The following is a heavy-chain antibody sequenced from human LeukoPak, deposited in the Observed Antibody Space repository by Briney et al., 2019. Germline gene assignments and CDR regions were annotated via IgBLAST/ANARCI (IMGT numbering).Heavy chain of an antibody. Sequence: GGSLRLSCAASGFTLSSSALSWVRQAPGKGLEWVSSISGSGTTTYYADSVKGRFAISRDNSRSTVFPQMNSLRADDTAVYYCAKSRVAWHIFDYWGQGTLVTVSS. J-gene: IGHJ4*02. D-gene: IGHD3-10*01. CDR3: AKSRVAWHIFDY. CDR2: ISGSGTTT. V-gene: IGHV3-23*01. CDR1: GFTLSSSA.